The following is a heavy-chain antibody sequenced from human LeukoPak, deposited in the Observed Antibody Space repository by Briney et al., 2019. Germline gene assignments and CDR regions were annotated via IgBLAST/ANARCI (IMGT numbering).Heavy chain of an antibody. Sequence: ASVKVSCKASGYTFTGYYMHWVRQAPGQGLEWMGWINPNSGGTNYAQKFQGRVTMTRDTSISTAYMELSRLRSDDTAVYYCARGQYYYDSSGYGGGDYWGQGTLVTVSS. CDR3: ARGQYYYDSSGYGGGDY. J-gene: IGHJ4*02. V-gene: IGHV1-2*02. D-gene: IGHD3-22*01. CDR1: GYTFTGYY. CDR2: INPNSGGT.